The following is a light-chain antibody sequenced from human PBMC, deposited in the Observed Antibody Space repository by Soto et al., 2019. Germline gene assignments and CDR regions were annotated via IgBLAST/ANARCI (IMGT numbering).Light chain of an antibody. V-gene: IGLV2-14*01. CDR1: SSDVGGYSY. CDR2: DVS. Sequence: QSVLTQPASVSGSPGQSIAISCTGTSSDVGGYSYVSWYQQQPGKAPKLVISDVSNRPSGVSDRFSGSKSDNTASLTISGLQTEDEADYYCASYTTSSTYVFGNGTKVTVL. J-gene: IGLJ1*01. CDR3: ASYTTSSTYV.